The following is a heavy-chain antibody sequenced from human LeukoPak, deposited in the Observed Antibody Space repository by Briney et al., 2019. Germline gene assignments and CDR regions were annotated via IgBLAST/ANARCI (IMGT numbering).Heavy chain of an antibody. CDR3: ARAPYYYDSSGYYYVTFFDY. J-gene: IGHJ4*02. CDR1: GYSISSGYY. CDR2: IYPSGST. D-gene: IGHD3-22*01. V-gene: IGHV4-38-2*02. Sequence: SETLSLTCTVSGYSISSGYYWGWIRQPPGKGLEWIGSIYPSGSTYYNPSLKSRVTISVDTSKNEFSLKLSSVTAADTAVYYCARAPYYYDSSGYYYVTFFDYWGQGTLVTVSS.